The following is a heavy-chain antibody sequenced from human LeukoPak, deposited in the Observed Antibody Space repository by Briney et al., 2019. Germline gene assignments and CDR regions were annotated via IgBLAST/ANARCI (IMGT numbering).Heavy chain of an antibody. CDR2: INPNSGGT. CDR1: GYTFTGYY. D-gene: IGHD6-19*01. CDR3: AASIAVAGLDY. V-gene: IGHV1-2*06. J-gene: IGHJ4*02. Sequence: ASVKVSRKASGYTFTGYYMHWVRQAPGQGLEWMGRINPNSGGTNYAQKFQGRVTITRDTSISTAYMELSRLRSDDTAVYYCAASIAVAGLDYWGQGTLVTVSS.